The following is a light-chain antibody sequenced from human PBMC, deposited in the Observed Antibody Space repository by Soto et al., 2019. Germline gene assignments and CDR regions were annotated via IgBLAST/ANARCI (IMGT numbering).Light chain of an antibody. CDR3: QQYKVYPYT. Sequence: DIQMTQSPSTLSASVGDRVTITCRASQSISNWLAWYQQKPGKAPKLLIYKTSNLDSGVPSRFSGSESGTDFTLTISSLRPDDFATFYCQQYKVYPYTFGQGTRLDI. CDR2: KTS. V-gene: IGKV1-5*03. CDR1: QSISNW. J-gene: IGKJ2*01.